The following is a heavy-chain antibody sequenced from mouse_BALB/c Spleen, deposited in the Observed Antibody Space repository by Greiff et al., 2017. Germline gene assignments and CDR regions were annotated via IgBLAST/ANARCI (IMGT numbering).Heavy chain of an antibody. CDR1: GFTFSSYA. D-gene: IGHD2-2*01. CDR3: AREDGYDEMAWFAY. V-gene: IGHV5-9-4*01. J-gene: IGHJ3*01. CDR2: ISSGGSYT. Sequence: EVQVVESGGGLVKPGGSLKLSCAASGFTFSSYAMSWVRQSPEKRLEWVAEISSGGSYTYYPDTVTGRFTISRDNAKNTLYLEMSSLRSEDTAMYYCAREDGYDEMAWFAYWGQGTLVTVSA.